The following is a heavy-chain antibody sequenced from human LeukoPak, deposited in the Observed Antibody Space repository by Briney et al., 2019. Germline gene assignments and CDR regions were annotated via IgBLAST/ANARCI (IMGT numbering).Heavy chain of an antibody. Sequence: PGGSLRLSCAASGFTFSSYGMHWVRQAPGKGLEWVAIIWYDGSNKYYADSVKGRFTISRDNSKNTLYLQMNSLRAEDTAVYYCKFSSSSDDYWGQGTLVTVSS. V-gene: IGHV3-33*01. J-gene: IGHJ4*02. CDR1: GFTFSSYG. D-gene: IGHD6-6*01. CDR3: KFSSSSDDY. CDR2: IWYDGSNK.